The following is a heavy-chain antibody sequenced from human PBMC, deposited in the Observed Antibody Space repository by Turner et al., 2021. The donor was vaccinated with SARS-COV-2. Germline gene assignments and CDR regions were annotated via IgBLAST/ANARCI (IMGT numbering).Heavy chain of an antibody. V-gene: IGHV4-39*01. D-gene: IGHD3-22*01. J-gene: IGHJ4*02. CDR3: ARLPYYYDSSGPIDY. CDR1: GGSISSSSYY. CDR2: VYYGGST. Sequence: QLQLQESGPGLVKPSETLYLTCTVSGGSISSSSYYWGWIRQPPGKGLEWIGTVYYGGSTYYNPSLKSRVTISVDTSKNQFSLKLSYVTAADTAVYYCARLPYYYDSSGPIDYWGQGTLVTVSS.